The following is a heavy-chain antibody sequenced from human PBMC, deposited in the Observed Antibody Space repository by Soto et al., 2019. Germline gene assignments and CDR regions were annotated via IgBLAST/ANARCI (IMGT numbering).Heavy chain of an antibody. Sequence: ASVKVSCKASGGTFSSYAISWVRQAPGQGLEWMGIINPSGGSTSYAQKFQGRVTMTRDTSTSTVYMELSSLRSEDTAVYYCARDLFSEVPAAMSDYYYYGMDVWGQGTTVTVSS. J-gene: IGHJ6*02. CDR1: GGTFSSYA. CDR2: INPSGGST. CDR3: ARDLFSEVPAAMSDYYYYGMDV. V-gene: IGHV1-46*01. D-gene: IGHD2-2*01.